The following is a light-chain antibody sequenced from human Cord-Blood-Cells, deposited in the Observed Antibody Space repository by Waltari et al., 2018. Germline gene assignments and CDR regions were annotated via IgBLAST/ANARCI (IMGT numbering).Light chain of an antibody. CDR2: AAS. V-gene: IGKV1-27*01. J-gene: IGKJ4*01. CDR3: QKYNSALT. CDR1: QGISNY. Sequence: DIQMTQSPSSLSASVGDRVTITCRASQGISNYLAWYQQKPGKVPKLLIYAASTLQSGVPSRFIVSGSGTDFTLTISSLQPEDVATYYCQKYNSALTFGGGTKVEIK.